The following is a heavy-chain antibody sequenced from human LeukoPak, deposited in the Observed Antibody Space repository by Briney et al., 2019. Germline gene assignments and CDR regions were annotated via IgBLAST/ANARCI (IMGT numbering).Heavy chain of an antibody. V-gene: IGHV4-30-4*01. Sequence: PSQTLSLTCSVTDGSIGSGDYYWRWVRQPPGRGLEFLGYINRSGGTYYNPSLKTRLTISLDTSKNQFSLKLSSVTAADTAVYYCARLTKSSTDYPRFFQHWGQGTLVTVSS. CDR2: INRSGGT. CDR1: DGSIGSGDYY. J-gene: IGHJ1*01. CDR3: ARLTKSSTDYPRFFQH. D-gene: IGHD2-2*01.